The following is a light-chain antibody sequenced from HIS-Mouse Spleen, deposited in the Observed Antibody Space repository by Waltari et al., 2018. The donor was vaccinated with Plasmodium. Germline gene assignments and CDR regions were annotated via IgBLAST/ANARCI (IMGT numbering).Light chain of an antibody. V-gene: IGKV3-15*01. CDR3: QQYNNWSFT. J-gene: IGKJ3*01. CDR2: GAS. CDR1: QIVSST. Sequence: EIVMTQSPATLSVSPGERATLSCRASQIVSSTLAWYQQKPGQAPRLLIYGASTRATGIPARFSGSGSGTEFTLTISSLQSEDFAVYYCQQYNNWSFTFGPGTKVDIK.